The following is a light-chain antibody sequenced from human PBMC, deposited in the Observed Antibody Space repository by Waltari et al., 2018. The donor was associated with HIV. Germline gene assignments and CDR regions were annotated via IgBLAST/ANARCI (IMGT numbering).Light chain of an antibody. CDR2: KDT. Sequence: SYELTQPPSVSVSPGQTARITCSGDALPKQYAYWYHQKPGQAPVLVIYKDTERPSGIPERFSGSSSVTTATLTISGVQAEDEADYYCQSADSSGTWVFGGGTKLTVL. CDR1: ALPKQY. CDR3: QSADSSGTWV. V-gene: IGLV3-25*03. J-gene: IGLJ3*02.